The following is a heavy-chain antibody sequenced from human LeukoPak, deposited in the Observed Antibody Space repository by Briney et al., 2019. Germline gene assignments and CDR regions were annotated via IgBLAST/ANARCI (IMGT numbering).Heavy chain of an antibody. V-gene: IGHV1-18*03. CDR2: ISAYNGNT. Sequence: GASVKVSCKASGYTFTSYGISWVRQAPGQGLEWMGWISAYNGNTNYAQKLQGRVTMTTDTSTSTAYMELRSLSSDDMAVYYCARDLRYFDWLLRTVCDYWGQGTLVTVSS. CDR3: ARDLRYFDWLLRTVCDY. D-gene: IGHD3-9*01. J-gene: IGHJ4*02. CDR1: GYTFTSYG.